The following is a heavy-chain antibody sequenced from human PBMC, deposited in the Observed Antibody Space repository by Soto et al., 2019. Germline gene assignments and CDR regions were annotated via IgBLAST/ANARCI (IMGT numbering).Heavy chain of an antibody. CDR3: ATYRPDDGDLSMDV. J-gene: IGHJ6*03. D-gene: IGHD4-17*01. Sequence: GGSLRLSCAASGFTFSTYAMHWVRQAPGKGLEYVSAISSNGGSTYYANSVKGRFTISRDNSKNTLYLQMGSLRAEDMAVYYCATYRPDDGDLSMDVWGKGTTVTVSS. CDR2: ISSNGGST. V-gene: IGHV3-64*01. CDR1: GFTFSTYA.